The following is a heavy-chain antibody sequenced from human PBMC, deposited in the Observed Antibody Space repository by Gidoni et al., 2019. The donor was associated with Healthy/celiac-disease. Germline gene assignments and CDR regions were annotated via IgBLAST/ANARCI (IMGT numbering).Heavy chain of an antibody. Sequence: QVQLVASGGGVVQPGRALRRYCAASGVTFSSCGMHWVRQAPGKGLEWFAVISNYGSNKYYAYSVKCRFPISRDNSTHTLYVQINSLSAEDTAVYYCAKRGGSGWVDGMDVWGQGPTVTVSS. D-gene: IGHD6-19*01. J-gene: IGHJ6*02. V-gene: IGHV3-30*18. CDR1: GVTFSSCG. CDR3: AKRGGSGWVDGMDV. CDR2: ISNYGSNK.